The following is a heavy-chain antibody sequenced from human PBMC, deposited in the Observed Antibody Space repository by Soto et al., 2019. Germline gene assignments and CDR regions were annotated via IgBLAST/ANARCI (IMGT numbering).Heavy chain of an antibody. CDR2: IIPIFGTA. Sequence: QVQLVQSGAEVKKPGSSVKVSCKASGGTFSSYAISWVRQAPGQGLEWMGGIIPIFGTANYAQKFQGRVTITADESTSTAYMELSSLSSEYTAVYYCARAPDNWNPRNYGMDVWGQGTTVTVSS. D-gene: IGHD1-20*01. J-gene: IGHJ6*02. V-gene: IGHV1-69*01. CDR1: GGTFSSYA. CDR3: ARAPDNWNPRNYGMDV.